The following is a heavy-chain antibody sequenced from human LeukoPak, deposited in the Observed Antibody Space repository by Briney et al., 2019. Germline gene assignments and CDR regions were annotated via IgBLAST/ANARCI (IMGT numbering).Heavy chain of an antibody. CDR3: ARELRGYCSGGSCHLGFDY. CDR2: INPNSGGT. V-gene: IGHV1-2*02. CDR1: GYTFTGYY. Sequence: ASVKVSCKASGYTFTGYYMHWVRQAPGQGLEWMGWINPNSGGTNYAQKFQGRVTMTRDTSISTAYMELSRLRSDDTAVYYCARELRGYCSGGSCHLGFDYWGQGTLVTVSS. J-gene: IGHJ4*02. D-gene: IGHD2-15*01.